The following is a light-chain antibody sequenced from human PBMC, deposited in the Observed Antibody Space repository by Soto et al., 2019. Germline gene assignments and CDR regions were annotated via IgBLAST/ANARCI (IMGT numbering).Light chain of an antibody. V-gene: IGLV1-40*01. Sequence: QSVLTQSPSVSGAPGQRVTISCTGSSSNIGAGYDVHWYQQLPGTAPKLLIYGNSNRPSGVPDRFSGSKSGTSASLAITGLQAEDEADYYCQSYDSSLSGPGVFGGGTQLTVL. CDR2: GNS. CDR3: QSYDSSLSGPGV. CDR1: SSNIGAGYD. J-gene: IGLJ3*02.